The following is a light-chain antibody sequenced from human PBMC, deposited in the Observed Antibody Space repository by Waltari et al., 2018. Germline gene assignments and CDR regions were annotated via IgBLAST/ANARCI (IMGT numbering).Light chain of an antibody. J-gene: IGLJ2*01. CDR3: QVWDSVSDHVF. CDR1: DIGSKS. Sequence: SYVLTQPPSVSVATGPTARITCGETDIGSKSVHWYQQKQGQAPVLVVFDDSARPSGIPERFSGSNSGNTATLTISRVEAGDEADYYCQVWDSVSDHVFFGGGTKLTVL. CDR2: DDS. V-gene: IGLV3-21*02.